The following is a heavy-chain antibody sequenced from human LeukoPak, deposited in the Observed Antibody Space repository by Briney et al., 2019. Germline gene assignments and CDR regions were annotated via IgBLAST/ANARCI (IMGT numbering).Heavy chain of an antibody. Sequence: GGSLRLSCAVSGFTVSSNYMSWVRQAPGKGPEWVSVIYSGGGTYYADSVKGRFTISRDNSKNTVYLQMNSLRVEDTAVYYCARSRGTFLPHDYWGQGTLVTVSS. D-gene: IGHD3-16*01. CDR1: GFTVSSNY. J-gene: IGHJ4*02. CDR2: IYSGGGT. CDR3: ARSRGTFLPHDY. V-gene: IGHV3-66*01.